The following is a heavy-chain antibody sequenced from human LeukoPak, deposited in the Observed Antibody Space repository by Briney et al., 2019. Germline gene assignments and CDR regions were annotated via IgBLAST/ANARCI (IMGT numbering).Heavy chain of an antibody. V-gene: IGHV3-23*01. CDR3: AKDSVWFRGSGKDDAFDI. CDR1: GFTFSSYA. D-gene: IGHD3-10*01. J-gene: IGHJ3*02. Sequence: GGSLSLSCAASGFTFSSYAMSWVRQAPGKGLEWVSAISGSGGSTYYADSVKGRFTISRDNSKNTLYLQMNSLRAEDTAVYYCAKDSVWFRGSGKDDAFDIWGQGTMVTVSS. CDR2: ISGSGGST.